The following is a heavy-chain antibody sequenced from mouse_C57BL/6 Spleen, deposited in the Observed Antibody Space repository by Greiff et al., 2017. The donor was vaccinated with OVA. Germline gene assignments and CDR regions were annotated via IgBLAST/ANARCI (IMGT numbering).Heavy chain of an antibody. CDR1: GFTFSSYA. J-gene: IGHJ4*01. CDR3: ARDMDYSNYAMDY. V-gene: IGHV5-4*01. Sequence: EVQVVESGGGLVKPGGSLKLSCAASGFTFSSYAMSWVRQTPEKRLEWVATISDGGSYTYYPDNVKGRFTISRDNAKNNLYLQMSHLKSEDTAMYYCARDMDYSNYAMDYWGQGTSVTVSS. D-gene: IGHD2-5*01. CDR2: ISDGGSYT.